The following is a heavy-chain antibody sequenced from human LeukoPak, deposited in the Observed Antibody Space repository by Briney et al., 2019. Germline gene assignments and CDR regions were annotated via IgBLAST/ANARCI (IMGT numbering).Heavy chain of an antibody. Sequence: GGSLRLSCAASGFTFSSYGMHWVRQAPGKGLEWVAVISYDGSNKYYADSVKGRFTISRDNAKNTLYLQMNSLRAEDTAVYYCARGWEGYFDYWGQGTLVTVSS. J-gene: IGHJ4*02. CDR3: ARGWEGYFDY. CDR2: ISYDGSNK. V-gene: IGHV3-30*03. CDR1: GFTFSSYG. D-gene: IGHD1-26*01.